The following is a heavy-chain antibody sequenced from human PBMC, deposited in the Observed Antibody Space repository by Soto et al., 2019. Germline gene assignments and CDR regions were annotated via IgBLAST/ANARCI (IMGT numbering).Heavy chain of an antibody. D-gene: IGHD3-22*01. V-gene: IGHV3-48*01. J-gene: IGHJ4*02. Sequence: EVQLVESRGGLVQPGGSLRLSCAASGFTFSSYSMNWVRQAPGKGLEWVSYISSSSSTIYYADSVKGRFTISRDNAKNSLYLQMNSLRAEDTAVYYCARDSDDSSGYYLLGVYSFDYWGQGTLVTVSS. CDR3: ARDSDDSSGYYLLGVYSFDY. CDR1: GFTFSSYS. CDR2: ISSSSSTI.